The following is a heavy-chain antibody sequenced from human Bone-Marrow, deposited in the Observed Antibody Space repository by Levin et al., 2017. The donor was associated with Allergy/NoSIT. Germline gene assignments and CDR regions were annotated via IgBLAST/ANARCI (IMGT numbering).Heavy chain of an antibody. CDR3: ARLSSETWWFHP. CDR1: KNSFNTYW. D-gene: IGHD2-15*01. CDR2: IYPGDSDT. V-gene: IGHV5-51*01. J-gene: IGHJ5*02. Sequence: RGESLKISCQGSKNSFNTYWIAWVRQMPGKGLEWMGIIYPGDSDTRYSPSFEGQIIISADKSIDTAYLQWRSLKASDTAMYYCARLSSETWWFHPWGQGTLVTVSS.